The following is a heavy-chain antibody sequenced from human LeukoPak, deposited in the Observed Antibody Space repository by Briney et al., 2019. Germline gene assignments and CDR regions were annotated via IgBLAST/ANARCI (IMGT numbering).Heavy chain of an antibody. CDR2: IVVGSGNT. CDR3: AASPDYYDSSGYSYYFDY. CDR1: GFTFTSSA. V-gene: IGHV1-58*01. Sequence: SMQVSCKASGFTFTSSAVQWVRQARGQRLEWIGWIVVGSGNTNYAQKFQERVTITRYMSTSTAYMELSSLRSEDTAVYYCAASPDYYDSSGYSYYFDYWGQGTLVTTSS. D-gene: IGHD3-22*01. J-gene: IGHJ4*02.